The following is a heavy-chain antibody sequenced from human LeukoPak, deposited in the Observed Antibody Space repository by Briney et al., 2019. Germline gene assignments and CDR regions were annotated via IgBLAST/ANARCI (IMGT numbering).Heavy chain of an antibody. J-gene: IGHJ3*02. Sequence: ASVTVSCTASGYTFTTYYIHWVRQAPGQGREWMALINPSGGSTHYAQKFQGRVTVTRDTSTSTVYMELTSLRSEDTAVYYCACLPYAFDNWGQGTMVTVSS. CDR2: INPSGGST. CDR1: GYTFTTYY. CDR3: ACLPYAFDN. V-gene: IGHV1-46*01.